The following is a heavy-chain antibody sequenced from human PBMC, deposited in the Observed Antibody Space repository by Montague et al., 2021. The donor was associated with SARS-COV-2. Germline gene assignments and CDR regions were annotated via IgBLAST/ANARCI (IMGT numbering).Heavy chain of an antibody. CDR3: EKELGYCSSTNCYHFDY. J-gene: IGHJ4*02. V-gene: IGHV4-39*07. D-gene: IGHD2-2*01. CDR1: GGSINSSSYY. CDR2: IYSGST. Sequence: SETLSLTCTVSGGSINSSSYYWGWIRQPPGKGLEWIGSIYSGSTYYNPSLKSRVTISGDTSKNQFSPKPSSVTAADTAVFYCEKELGYCSSTNCYHFDYWGQGTLVTVSS.